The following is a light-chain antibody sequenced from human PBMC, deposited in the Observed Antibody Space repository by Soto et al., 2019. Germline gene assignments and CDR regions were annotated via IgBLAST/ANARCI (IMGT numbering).Light chain of an antibody. Sequence: EIVLTQSTGTLSSSAGERATLSCRASQSVSSSYLAWYHQKNGQAPRLLIYGASSRATGIPDRFSGSGYGTDFNLTISRLETEDFAVYYCQQYGSSPGTFGQGTKVDIK. CDR1: QSVSSSY. V-gene: IGKV3-20*01. J-gene: IGKJ1*01. CDR3: QQYGSSPGT. CDR2: GAS.